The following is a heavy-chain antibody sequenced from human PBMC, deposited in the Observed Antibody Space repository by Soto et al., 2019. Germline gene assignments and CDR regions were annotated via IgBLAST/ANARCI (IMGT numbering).Heavy chain of an antibody. CDR3: ARGYSSPRDFDY. CDR1: GGSFSGYY. Sequence: SETLSLTCAVYGGSFSGYYWSWIRQPPGKGLEWIGEINHSGSTNYNPSLKSRVTISVDTSKNQFSPKLSSVTAADTAVYYCARGYSSPRDFDYWGQGTLVTVSS. J-gene: IGHJ4*02. V-gene: IGHV4-34*01. CDR2: INHSGST. D-gene: IGHD6-13*01.